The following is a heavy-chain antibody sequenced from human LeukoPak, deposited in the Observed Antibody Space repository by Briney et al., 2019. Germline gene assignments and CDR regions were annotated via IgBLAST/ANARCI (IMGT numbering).Heavy chain of an antibody. CDR2: IYYSGST. CDR3: ARHRGEGDIVVVPAAIVPNYLDY. V-gene: IGHV4-39*01. J-gene: IGHJ4*02. Sequence: SETLSLTCTVSGGSILSSSYYWGWIRQPPGKGLEWIGSIYYSGSTYYNPSLKSRVTISVDTSKNQFSLKLSSVTAADTAVYYCARHRGEGDIVVVPAAIVPNYLDYWGQGTLVTVSS. CDR1: GGSILSSSYY. D-gene: IGHD2-2*01.